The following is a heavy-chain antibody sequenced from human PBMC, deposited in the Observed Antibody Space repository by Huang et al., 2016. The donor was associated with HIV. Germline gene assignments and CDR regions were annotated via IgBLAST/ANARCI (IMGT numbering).Heavy chain of an antibody. D-gene: IGHD5-18*01. V-gene: IGHV3-23*01. CDR2: ISGSGGTT. CDR1: GFTFNKFG. J-gene: IGHJ4*02. Sequence: EVQLLQSGGGLVQGGGSLRLSCDASGFTFNKFGMSWVRQAPGKGLEWGAGISGSGGTTSDAESLKGRFTISRDNSKDTLFLEMSSLRAEDTGVYYCAKGASWIQQLYYFDYWGQGSLVTVSS. CDR3: AKGASWIQQLYYFDY.